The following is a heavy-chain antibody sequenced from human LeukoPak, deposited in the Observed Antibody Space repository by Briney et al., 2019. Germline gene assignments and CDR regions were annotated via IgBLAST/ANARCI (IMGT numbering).Heavy chain of an antibody. CDR1: GFTFSDYY. V-gene: IGHV3-11*01. Sequence: GGSLRLSCAASGFTFSDYYMSWIRQAPGKGLEWVSYTSSSGSTIYYADSVKGRFTISRDNAKNSLYLQMNSLRAEDTAVYYCARGRAMATNPFDYWGQGTLVTVSS. CDR3: ARGRAMATNPFDY. J-gene: IGHJ4*02. CDR2: TSSSGSTI. D-gene: IGHD5-18*01.